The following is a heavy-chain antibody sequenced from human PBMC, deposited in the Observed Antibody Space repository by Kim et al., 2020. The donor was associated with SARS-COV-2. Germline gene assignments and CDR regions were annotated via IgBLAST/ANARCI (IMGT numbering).Heavy chain of an antibody. D-gene: IGHD2-15*01. CDR3: ARFGHRYCSGGSCYLGFDP. J-gene: IGHJ5*02. V-gene: IGHV4-59*01. Sequence: SRVTISVDTSKNQFSLKLSSVTAADTAVYYCARFGHRYCSGGSCYLGFDPWGQGTLVTVSS.